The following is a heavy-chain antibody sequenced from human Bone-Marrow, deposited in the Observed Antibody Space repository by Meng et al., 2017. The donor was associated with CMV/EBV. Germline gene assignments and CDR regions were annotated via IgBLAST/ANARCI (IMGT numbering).Heavy chain of an antibody. CDR3: ARHPDP. CDR1: GFIFSSYE. J-gene: IGHJ5*02. CDR2: ISSSGGTI. Sequence: GSLKISCAASGFIFSSYEMNWVRQAPGKGLEWVSFISSSGGTIYYADSVKGRFTISRDNAKNSLYLQMNSLRAEDTAVYYCARHPDPWGQGTLVTVSS. V-gene: IGHV3-48*03.